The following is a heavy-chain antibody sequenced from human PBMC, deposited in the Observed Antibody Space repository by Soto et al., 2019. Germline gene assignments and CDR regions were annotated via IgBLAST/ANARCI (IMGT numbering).Heavy chain of an antibody. CDR3: AKDGPRARYSYGYLRGFDP. V-gene: IGHV3-23*01. Sequence: PGGSLRLSCAASGFTFSSYAMSWGRQAPGKGLEWVSAISGSGGSTYYADSVKGRFTISRDNSKNTLYLQMNSLRAEDTAVYYCAKDGPRARYSYGYLRGFDPWGQGTLVTVSS. CDR1: GFTFSSYA. J-gene: IGHJ5*02. CDR2: ISGSGGST. D-gene: IGHD5-18*01.